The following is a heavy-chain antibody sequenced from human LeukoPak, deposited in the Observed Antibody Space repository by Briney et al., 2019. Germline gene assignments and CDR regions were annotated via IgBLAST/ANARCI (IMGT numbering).Heavy chain of an antibody. CDR1: GFTFSSYG. V-gene: IGHV3-30*02. CDR2: IRYDGSNK. D-gene: IGHD3-3*01. J-gene: IGHJ4*02. CDR3: AKDLRFLEWLSDVDY. Sequence: GGSLRLSCAASGFTFSSYGMHWVRQAPGKGLEWVAFIRYDGSNKYYADSVKGRFTISRDNSKNTLYLQMNSLRAEDTAVYYCAKDLRFLEWLSDVDYWGQGTLDTVSS.